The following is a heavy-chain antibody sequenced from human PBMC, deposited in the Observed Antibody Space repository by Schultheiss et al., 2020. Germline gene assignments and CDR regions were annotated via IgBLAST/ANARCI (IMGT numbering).Heavy chain of an antibody. CDR2: IYYSGST. CDR1: GGSISSGGYY. J-gene: IGHJ6*02. V-gene: IGHV4-61*08. D-gene: IGHD4-17*01. CDR3: ARDGVDDYGDYGPVRDLGMDV. Sequence: SETLSLTCTVSGGSISSGGYYWSWIRQHPGKGLEWIGYIYYSGSTNYNPSLKSRVTMSVDTSKNQFSLKLSSVTAADTAVYYCARDGVDDYGDYGPVRDLGMDVWGQGTTVTVSS.